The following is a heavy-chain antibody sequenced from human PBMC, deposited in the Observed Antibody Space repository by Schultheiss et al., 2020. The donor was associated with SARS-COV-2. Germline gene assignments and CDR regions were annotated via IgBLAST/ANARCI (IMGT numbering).Heavy chain of an antibody. CDR3: ARDKLDSADGRGDFDY. CDR1: GGSFSGYY. V-gene: IGHV4-34*01. D-gene: IGHD1-26*01. J-gene: IGHJ4*02. CDR2: INHSGST. Sequence: SETLSLTCAVYGGSFSGYYWSWIRQPPGKGLEWIGEINHSGSTYYNPSLKSRVTISVDRSKNQFSLKLSSVTAADTAVYYCARDKLDSADGRGDFDYWGQGTLVTVSS.